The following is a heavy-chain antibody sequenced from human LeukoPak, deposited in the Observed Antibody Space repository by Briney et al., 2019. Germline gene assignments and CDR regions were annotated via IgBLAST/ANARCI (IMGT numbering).Heavy chain of an antibody. CDR1: GDFFNIRY. CDR3: ARLITSSGLYNVHY. CDR2: IFYGGST. J-gene: IGHJ4*02. Sequence: SETLSLTCSVSGDFFNIRYWIGLRQPPGKGLEWIGYIFYGGSTNYNPSLKSRVTISVDTSKNQFSLKLSSVTAADTAVYYCARLITSSGLYNVHYWGQGTLVTVSS. V-gene: IGHV4-59*08. D-gene: IGHD3-22*01.